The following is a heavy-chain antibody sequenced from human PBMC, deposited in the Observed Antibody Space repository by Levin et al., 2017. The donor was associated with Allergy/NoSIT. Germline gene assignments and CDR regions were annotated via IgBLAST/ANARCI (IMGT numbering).Heavy chain of an antibody. Sequence: RASETLSLTCAVYGGSFSGYYWSWIRQPPGKGLEWIGEINHSGSTNYNPSLKSRVTISVDTSKNQFSLKLSSVTAADTAVYYCAREPRPVIAAAGHWYFDLWGRGTLVTVSS. D-gene: IGHD6-13*01. J-gene: IGHJ2*01. CDR2: INHSGST. CDR3: AREPRPVIAAAGHWYFDL. CDR1: GGSFSGYY. V-gene: IGHV4-34*01.